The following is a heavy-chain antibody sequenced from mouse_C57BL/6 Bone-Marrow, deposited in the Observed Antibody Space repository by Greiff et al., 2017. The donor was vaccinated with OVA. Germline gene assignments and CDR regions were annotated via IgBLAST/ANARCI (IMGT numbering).Heavy chain of an antibody. J-gene: IGHJ4*01. CDR3: ARHYYGRGDY. Sequence: EVQVVESGGGLVQPGGSLKLSCAASGFTFSDYYMYWVRQTPEKRLEWVAYISNGGGSTYYPDTVKGRFTISRDNAKNTLYLQMSRLKSEDTAMYYCARHYYGRGDYWGQGTSVTVSS. CDR2: ISNGGGST. V-gene: IGHV5-12*01. D-gene: IGHD1-1*01. CDR1: GFTFSDYY.